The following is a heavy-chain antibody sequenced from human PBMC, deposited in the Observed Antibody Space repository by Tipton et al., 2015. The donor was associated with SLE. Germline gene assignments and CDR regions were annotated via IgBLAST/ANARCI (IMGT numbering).Heavy chain of an antibody. V-gene: IGHV4-59*01. CDR1: GGSINSYY. Sequence: GLVKPSETLSLTCTVSGGSINSYYWSWIRQPPGKGLEWIGYIHYSGTTHDNPSLKSRVTMSVDMSKNQFSLRLTSVTAADTAVYYCARTLGAIAHTVYDAFDIWGQGKMVTVSS. CDR2: IHYSGTT. D-gene: IGHD1-26*01. CDR3: ARTLGAIAHTVYDAFDI. J-gene: IGHJ3*02.